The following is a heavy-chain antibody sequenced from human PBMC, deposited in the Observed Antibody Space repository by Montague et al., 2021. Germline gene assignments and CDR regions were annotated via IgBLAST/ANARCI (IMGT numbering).Heavy chain of an antibody. J-gene: IGHJ4*02. D-gene: IGHD7-27*01. CDR1: GFTFSNYV. Sequence: SLRLSCAASGFTFSNYVMHWVRQAPGKGLVWVSRISNDGTVTTYADSVKGRFTISRDNAKNTLFLQMNSLRAEDTAVYYCTRDVNWDLFDYWGQGALVTVSS. CDR2: ISNDGTVT. V-gene: IGHV3-74*01. CDR3: TRDVNWDLFDY.